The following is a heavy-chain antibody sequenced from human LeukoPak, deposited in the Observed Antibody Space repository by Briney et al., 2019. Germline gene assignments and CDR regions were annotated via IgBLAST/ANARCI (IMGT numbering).Heavy chain of an antibody. CDR3: ARALKGLADY. CDR2: IKKDGSEK. CDR1: GFTFSSYW. J-gene: IGHJ4*02. Sequence: GGSLRLSCAASGFTFSSYWMTWVRQAPGKGLEWVANIKKDGSEKYYVDSLKGRFTISRDNAKNSLYLQMNSLRAEDTAVYYCARALKGLADYWGQGTLVTVSS. V-gene: IGHV3-7*01.